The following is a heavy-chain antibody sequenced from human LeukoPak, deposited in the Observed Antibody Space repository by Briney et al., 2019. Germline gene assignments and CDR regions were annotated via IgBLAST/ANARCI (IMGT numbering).Heavy chain of an antibody. CDR3: GGQLERHGGGGY. CDR1: GGSISSSSYY. J-gene: IGHJ4*02. Sequence: SETLSLTCTVSGGSISSSSYYWGWIRQPPGKGLEWIGSIYYSGSTYYNPSLKSRVTISVDTSKNQFSLKLSSVTAAYTAVYYCGGQLERHGGGGYWGQGTMVTVSS. CDR2: IYYSGST. D-gene: IGHD1-1*01. V-gene: IGHV4-39*07.